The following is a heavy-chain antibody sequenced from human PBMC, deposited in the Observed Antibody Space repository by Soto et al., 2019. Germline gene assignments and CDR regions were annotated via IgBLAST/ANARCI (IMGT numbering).Heavy chain of an antibody. CDR3: ASLGYCSSTSCYNGVY. J-gene: IGHJ4*02. CDR2: IIPILGIA. D-gene: IGHD2-2*02. CDR1: GGPFSSYT. V-gene: IGHV1-69*02. Sequence: VQLGQSGAEVKKPGSSVKVSCKASGGPFSSYTISWVRQAPGQGPEWMGRIIPILGIANYAQKFQGRVTITADKSTSTAYMELSSLRSEDTAVYYCASLGYCSSTSCYNGVYWGQGTLVTVSS.